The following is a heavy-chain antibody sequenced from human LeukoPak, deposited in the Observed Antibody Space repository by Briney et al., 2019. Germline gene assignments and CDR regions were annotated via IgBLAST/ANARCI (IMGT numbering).Heavy chain of an antibody. CDR1: GYTLTELS. D-gene: IGHD6-13*01. CDR3: ATAMIAAAGGTNDAFDI. Sequence: ASVTVSCKVSGYTLTELSMHWVRQAPGKGLEWMGGFDPEDGETIYAQKFQGRVTMTEDTSTDTAYMELSSLRSEDTAVYYCATAMIAAAGGTNDAFDIWGQGTMVTVSS. CDR2: FDPEDGET. J-gene: IGHJ3*02. V-gene: IGHV1-24*01.